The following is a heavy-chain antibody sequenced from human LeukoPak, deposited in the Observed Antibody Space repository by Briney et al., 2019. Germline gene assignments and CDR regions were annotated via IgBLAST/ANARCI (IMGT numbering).Heavy chain of an antibody. CDR1: GFTFSNYW. Sequence: GGSLRLSCAASGFTFSNYWMRWVRQAPGKGLEWVANIKEDGSEKYYVDSVKGRFTISRDNAENSLYLQMNSLRAEDTAVYYCASGGYDFWSGYYPLDYWGQGTLVTVSS. J-gene: IGHJ4*02. V-gene: IGHV3-7*01. D-gene: IGHD3-3*01. CDR3: ASGGYDFWSGYYPLDY. CDR2: IKEDGSEK.